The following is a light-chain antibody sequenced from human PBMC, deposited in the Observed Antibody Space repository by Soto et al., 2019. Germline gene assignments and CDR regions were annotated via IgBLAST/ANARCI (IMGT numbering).Light chain of an antibody. J-gene: IGKJ2*01. Sequence: EIVLTQSPATLSLSPGERATLSRRASQSISSFLAWYQQKPGQAPRLLIYDSSNRATGIPARFSGSGSGTDFTLTISSLEPEDFAVYYCQQRSNGPAYTFGQRTKVDIK. V-gene: IGKV3-11*01. CDR3: QQRSNGPAYT. CDR2: DSS. CDR1: QSISSF.